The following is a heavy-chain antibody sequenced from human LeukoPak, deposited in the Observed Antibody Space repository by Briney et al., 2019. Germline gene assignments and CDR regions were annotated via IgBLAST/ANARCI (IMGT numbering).Heavy chain of an antibody. CDR1: GGSFSGYY. CDR3: ARSHYYDSSGSQNNWFDP. D-gene: IGHD3-22*01. J-gene: IGHJ5*02. V-gene: IGHV4-34*01. CDR2: INHSGST. Sequence: SETLTLTCAVYGGSFSGYYWSWIRQPPGKGLEWIGEINHSGSTNYNPSLKSRVTISVDTSKNQFSLKLSSVTAADTAVYYCARSHYYDSSGSQNNWFDPWGQGTLVTVSS.